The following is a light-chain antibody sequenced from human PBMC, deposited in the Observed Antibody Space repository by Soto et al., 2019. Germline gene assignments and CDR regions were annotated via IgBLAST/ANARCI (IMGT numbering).Light chain of an antibody. CDR2: GAS. Sequence: EIVLTQSPGTMSLSPGERATLSCRASQSVSSSYLAWYQQKPGQAPRILIYGASSRATGIPDRFSGSGSGTDFTLTISRLEPEDFAVYYCQQYGSSPRGTFGQGTKLEIK. J-gene: IGKJ2*02. CDR1: QSVSSSY. CDR3: QQYGSSPRGT. V-gene: IGKV3-20*01.